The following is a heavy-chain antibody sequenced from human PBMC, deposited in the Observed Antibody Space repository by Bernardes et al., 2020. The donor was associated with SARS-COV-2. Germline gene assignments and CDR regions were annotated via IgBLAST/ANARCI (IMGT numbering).Heavy chain of an antibody. D-gene: IGHD4-17*01. V-gene: IGHV1-2*02. Sequence: ASVKVSCKASGYTFIDYYIHWVRQAPGQGLEWMGWINPNGGGTNYAQNFQGRVIMTRDTSITTAYMELRRLRSDDAAVYYCERGPSYGFWPDYWGQGTLVTVSS. CDR1: GYTFIDYY. CDR3: ERGPSYGFWPDY. J-gene: IGHJ4*02. CDR2: INPNGGGT.